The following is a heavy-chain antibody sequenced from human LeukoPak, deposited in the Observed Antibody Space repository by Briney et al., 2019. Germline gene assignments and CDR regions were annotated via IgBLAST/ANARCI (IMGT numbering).Heavy chain of an antibody. CDR3: ASLYSYGHTN. Sequence: GGSLRLSCAASGFTFSSNWMTCVRQAPGKGLEWVSYISSSSGTIYYADSVKGRFTISRDNAKNSLYLQMNSLRAEDTAVYYCASLYSYGHTNWGQGTLVTVSS. J-gene: IGHJ4*02. CDR1: GFTFSSNW. D-gene: IGHD5-18*01. CDR2: ISSSSGTI. V-gene: IGHV3-48*01.